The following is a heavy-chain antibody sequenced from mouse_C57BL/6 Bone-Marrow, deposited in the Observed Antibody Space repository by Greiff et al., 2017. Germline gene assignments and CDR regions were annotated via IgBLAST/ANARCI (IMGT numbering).Heavy chain of an antibody. Sequence: QVQLQQPGAELVMPGASVKLSCKASGYTFTSYWMHWVKQRPGQGLEWIGEIDPSDSYTNYNQKFKGKSTLTVDKSSSTAYMQLSSLPSEDSPVYYCARRMGRRSFYDFDYWGQSTTLTVSS. CDR3: ARRMGRRSFYDFDY. CDR1: GYTFTSYW. V-gene: IGHV1-69*01. J-gene: IGHJ2*01. CDR2: IDPSDSYT. D-gene: IGHD4-1*01.